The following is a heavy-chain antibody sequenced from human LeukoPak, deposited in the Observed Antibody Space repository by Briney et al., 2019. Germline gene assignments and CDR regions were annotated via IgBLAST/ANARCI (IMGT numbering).Heavy chain of an antibody. CDR2: IYTTGST. V-gene: IGHV4-4*07. J-gene: IGHJ4*02. CDR3: ARLHYYDTGGYFGGYFDY. CDR1: GGSISNYF. D-gene: IGHD3-22*01. Sequence: SETLSLTCTVSGGSISNYFWSWIRQPAGKGLEWIGRIYTTGSTNYNPSLKSRVTTSVDTSKNRFSLKLGSVTAADTAVYFCARLHYYDTGGYFGGYFDYWGQGALVTVSS.